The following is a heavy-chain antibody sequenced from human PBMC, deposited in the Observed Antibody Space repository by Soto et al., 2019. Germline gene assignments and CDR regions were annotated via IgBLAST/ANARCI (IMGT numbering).Heavy chain of an antibody. CDR3: AREDYSSGWYHWFDP. Sequence: LRLSCAASGSSFSSYEMNWVRQAPGKGLEWVSYISSSRTTIHYADSVKGRFTISRDNAKNSLYLQMNSLRAEDTAVYYCAREDYSSGWYHWFDPWGPGTLVTVSS. D-gene: IGHD6-19*01. CDR1: GSSFSSYE. CDR2: ISSSRTTI. J-gene: IGHJ5*02. V-gene: IGHV3-48*03.